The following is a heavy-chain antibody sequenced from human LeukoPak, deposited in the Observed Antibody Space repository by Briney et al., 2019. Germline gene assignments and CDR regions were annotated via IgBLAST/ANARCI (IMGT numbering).Heavy chain of an antibody. J-gene: IGHJ1*01. D-gene: IGHD3-22*01. V-gene: IGHV1-2*04. CDR1: GYTFTGYY. Sequence: ASVKVSCKASGYTFTGYYMHWVRQAPGQGLEWMGWINPNSGGTNYAQKFQGWVTMTRDTSISTAYMELSRLRSDDTAVYYCARVPLHDRNDYYYPHWGQGTVVTVSS. CDR2: INPNSGGT. CDR3: ARVPLHDRNDYYYPH.